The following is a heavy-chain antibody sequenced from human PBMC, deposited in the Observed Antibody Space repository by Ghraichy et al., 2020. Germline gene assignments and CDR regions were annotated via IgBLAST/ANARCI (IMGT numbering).Heavy chain of an antibody. CDR3: ARDLKGPNDILTGYYLFDY. CDR1: GFTFSDYY. V-gene: IGHV3-11*01. Sequence: GSRRLSCAASGFTFSDYYMSWIRQAPGKGLEWVSYISSSGSTIYYADSVKGRFTISRDNAKNSLYLQMNSLRAEDTAVYYCARDLKGPNDILTGYYLFDYWGQGTLVTVSS. D-gene: IGHD3-9*01. CDR2: ISSSGSTI. J-gene: IGHJ4*02.